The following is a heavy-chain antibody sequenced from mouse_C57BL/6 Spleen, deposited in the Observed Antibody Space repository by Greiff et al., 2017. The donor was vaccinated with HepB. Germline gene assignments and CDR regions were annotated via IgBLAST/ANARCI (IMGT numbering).Heavy chain of an antibody. V-gene: IGHV1-18*01. CDR2: INPNNGGT. Sequence: EVQLQQSGPELVKPGASVKIPCKASGYTFTDYNMDWVKQSHGKSLEWIGDINPNNGGTIYNQKFKGKATLTVDKSSSTAYMELRSLTSEDTAVYYCARRGSNWGLYYFDYWGQGTTLTVSS. J-gene: IGHJ2*01. CDR1: GYTFTDYN. CDR3: ARRGSNWGLYYFDY. D-gene: IGHD2-5*01.